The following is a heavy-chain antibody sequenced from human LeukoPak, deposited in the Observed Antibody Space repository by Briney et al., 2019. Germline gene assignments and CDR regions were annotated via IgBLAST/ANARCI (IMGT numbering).Heavy chain of an antibody. CDR1: GFSFNTYS. Sequence: NPGGSLRLSCAASGFSFNTYSMNWVRQAPGKGLECVSSISSSSIYIDYADSVKGRFTISRDNAKNLLFLQMNSLRAEDTAVYYCARSLNYYDSSGYRPYYFDYWGQGTLVTVSS. J-gene: IGHJ4*02. CDR3: ARSLNYYDSSGYRPYYFDY. D-gene: IGHD3-22*01. CDR2: ISSSSIYI. V-gene: IGHV3-21*06.